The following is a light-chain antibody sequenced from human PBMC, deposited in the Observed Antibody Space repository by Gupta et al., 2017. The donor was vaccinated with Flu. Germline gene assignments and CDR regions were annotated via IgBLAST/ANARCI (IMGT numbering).Light chain of an antibody. CDR2: SNN. V-gene: IGLV1-44*01. CDR3: AIWDDSLNGWA. CDR1: TSNIRVNT. Sequence: QSALTQPPSVSGTPGQRVTISCSGSTSNIRVNTVWYRQLPGSAPKLLIHSNNQRSSGVPDRFSGSRSVTSASLAISGLQSEDEADYHCAIWDDSLNGWAFGGGTTLTVL. J-gene: IGLJ3*02.